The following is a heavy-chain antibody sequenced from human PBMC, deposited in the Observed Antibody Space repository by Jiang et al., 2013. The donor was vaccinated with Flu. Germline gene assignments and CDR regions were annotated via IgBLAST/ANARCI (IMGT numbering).Heavy chain of an antibody. CDR3: ARIQVGATSPYYFDY. V-gene: IGHV2-70*01. J-gene: IGHJ4*02. CDR1: GFSPSTSGMC. CDR2: IDWDDDK. D-gene: IGHD1-26*01. Sequence: KPTQTLTLTCTFSGFSPSTSGMCVSWIRQPPGKALEWLALIDWDDDKYYSTSLKTRLTISKDTSKNQVVLTMTNMDPVDTATYYCARIQVGATSPYYFDYWGQGTLVTVSS.